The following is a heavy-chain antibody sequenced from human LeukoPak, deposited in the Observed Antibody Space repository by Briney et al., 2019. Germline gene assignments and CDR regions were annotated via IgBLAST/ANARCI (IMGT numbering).Heavy chain of an antibody. CDR2: ISGSGGST. J-gene: IGHJ6*02. D-gene: IGHD2-2*01. CDR3: AKSTSPLYYYYGMDV. Sequence: GGSLRLSCAASGFTFSSYAMSWVRQAPGKGLEWVSAISGSGGSTYYADSVKGRFTISRDNSKNTLYLQLNSLRAEDTAVYYCAKSTSPLYYYYGMDVWGQGTTVTVSS. V-gene: IGHV3-23*01. CDR1: GFTFSSYA.